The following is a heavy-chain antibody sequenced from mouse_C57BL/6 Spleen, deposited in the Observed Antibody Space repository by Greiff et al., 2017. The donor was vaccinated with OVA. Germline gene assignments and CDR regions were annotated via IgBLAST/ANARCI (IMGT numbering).Heavy chain of an antibody. D-gene: IGHD2-5*01. CDR2: INPGSGGT. J-gene: IGHJ1*03. V-gene: IGHV1-54*01. CDR1: GYAFTNYL. Sequence: QVQLQQSGAELVRPGTSVKVSCKASGYAFTNYLIEWVKQRPGQGLEWIGVINPGSGGTNYNEKFKGKATLTADKSSSTAYMQLSSLTSEDSAVYFCARKGYYSNPYWYFDVWGTGTTVTVSS. CDR3: ARKGYYSNPYWYFDV.